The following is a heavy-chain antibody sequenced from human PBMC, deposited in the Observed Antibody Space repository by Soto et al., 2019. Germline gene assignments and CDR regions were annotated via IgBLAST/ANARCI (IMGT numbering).Heavy chain of an antibody. CDR3: ARVSRWLQLQPAF. CDR2: MSSDGTNE. Sequence: QVQLVESGGGVVQPGGSLRLSCAASGFTFSSYTMHWVRQAPGKGLEWVAVMSSDGTNEFYADSVKGRFTISRDNSKNTLYLQMNSLRAEDTAIYYCARVSRWLQLQPAFWGQGTLVTVSS. V-gene: IGHV3-30-3*01. CDR1: GFTFSSYT. D-gene: IGHD5-12*01. J-gene: IGHJ4*02.